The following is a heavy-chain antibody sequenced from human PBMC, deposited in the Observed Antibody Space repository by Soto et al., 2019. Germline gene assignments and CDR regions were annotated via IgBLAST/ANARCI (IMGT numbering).Heavy chain of an antibody. CDR3: AREYDRPPNWFDP. CDR2: IIPIFGTA. Sequence: SGKVSCKASGGTFSSYAISWVRQAPGQGLEWMGGIIPIFGTANYAQKFQGRVTITADESTSTAYMELSSLRSEDTAVYYCAREYDRPPNWFDPWGQGTLVTVSS. J-gene: IGHJ5*02. V-gene: IGHV1-69*13. CDR1: GGTFSSYA. D-gene: IGHD3-22*01.